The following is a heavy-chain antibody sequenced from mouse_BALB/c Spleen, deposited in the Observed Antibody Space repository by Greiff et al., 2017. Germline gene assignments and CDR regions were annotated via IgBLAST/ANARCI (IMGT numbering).Heavy chain of an antibody. CDR3: NEKDYCRIPLYFDV. CDR1: GFNIKDYY. Sequence: VQLQQSGAELVRSGASVKLSCTASGFNIKDYYMHWVKQRPEQGLEWIGWIDPEYGDTEYAPKFQGKATMTADTSSNTAYLQLSSLTSEDTAVYYCNEKDYCRIPLYFDVWGEGTTVTVAS. J-gene: IGHJ1*01. CDR2: IDPEYGDT. D-gene: IGHD1-1*01. V-gene: IGHV14-4*02.